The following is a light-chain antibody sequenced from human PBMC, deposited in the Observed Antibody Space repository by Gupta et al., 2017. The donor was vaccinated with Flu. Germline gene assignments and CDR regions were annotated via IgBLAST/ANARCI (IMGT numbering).Light chain of an antibody. Sequence: PATLSLSPGERATLSCRASQNISNNLAWYQQKPGQAPRLFIYDASNRATGTPARFSGSGSGTDFTLTINSLEPEDFAVYYCQQRSNWPRTFGGGTKVEIK. J-gene: IGKJ4*01. CDR2: DAS. V-gene: IGKV3-11*01. CDR3: QQRSNWPRT. CDR1: QNISNN.